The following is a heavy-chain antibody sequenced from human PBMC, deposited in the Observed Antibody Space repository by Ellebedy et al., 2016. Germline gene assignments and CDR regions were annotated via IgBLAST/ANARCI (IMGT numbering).Heavy chain of an antibody. CDR3: ARDGLYQPVAGLYYYYGMDV. Sequence: ASVKVSCXASGYTFTSYGISWVRQAPGQGLEWMGWISAYNGNTNYAQKLQGRVTMTTDTSTSTAYMELRSLRSDDTAVYYCARDGLYQPVAGLYYYYGMDVWGQGTTVTVSS. V-gene: IGHV1-18*04. D-gene: IGHD6-19*01. J-gene: IGHJ6*02. CDR2: ISAYNGNT. CDR1: GYTFTSYG.